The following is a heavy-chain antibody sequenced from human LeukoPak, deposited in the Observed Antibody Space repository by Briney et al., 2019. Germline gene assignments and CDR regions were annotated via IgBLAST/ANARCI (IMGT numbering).Heavy chain of an antibody. V-gene: IGHV3-15*01. Sequence: PGGPLRLSCAASAFTFSNAWMTWVRQAPGKGLEWVGRIKSKTEGGTTDYAAPVKGRFTISRDDSKNTLYLQMNSLKTEDTAVYYCTTLLYYYDSSGFDYWGQGILVTVSS. J-gene: IGHJ4*02. D-gene: IGHD3-22*01. CDR3: TTLLYYYDSSGFDY. CDR2: IKSKTEGGTT. CDR1: AFTFSNAW.